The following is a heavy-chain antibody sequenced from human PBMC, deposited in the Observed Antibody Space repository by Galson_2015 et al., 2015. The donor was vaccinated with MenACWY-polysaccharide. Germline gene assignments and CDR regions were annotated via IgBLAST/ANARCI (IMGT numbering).Heavy chain of an antibody. D-gene: IGHD3-22*01. CDR3: TTSIPYYYDSSGYAFGI. CDR2: IKSKTDGGTT. J-gene: IGHJ3*02. Sequence: SLRLSCAASGFTFSNAWMSWVRQAPGKGLEWVGRIKSKTDGGTTDNAAPVKGRFTISRDDSKNTLYLQMNSLKTEDTAVYYCTTSIPYYYDSSGYAFGIWGQGTMVTVSS. V-gene: IGHV3-15*01. CDR1: GFTFSNAW.